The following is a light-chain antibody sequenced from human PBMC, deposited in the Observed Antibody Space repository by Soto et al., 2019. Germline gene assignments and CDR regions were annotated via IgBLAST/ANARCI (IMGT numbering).Light chain of an antibody. CDR1: QSIGNY. CDR2: ATS. Sequence: EVVLKQSAATLSLSPGEGATLSCRASQSIGNYLAWYQQKPGQAPRLLIYATSNRATGIPARFSGGGSGTEFTLTISSLQSEDFAVYYCQQYNSWPPITFGQGTKVDIK. CDR3: QQYNSWPPIT. V-gene: IGKV3D-15*01. J-gene: IGKJ1*01.